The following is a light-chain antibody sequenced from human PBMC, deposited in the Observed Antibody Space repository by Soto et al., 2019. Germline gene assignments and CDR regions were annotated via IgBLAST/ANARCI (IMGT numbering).Light chain of an antibody. V-gene: IGKV1-39*01. CDR1: QSISSY. CDR3: QQSYSTPQA. J-gene: IGKJ1*01. CDR2: AAS. Sequence: DIQMTQSPSSLSASVGDRVTITCRASQSISSYLNWYQQKPGKATKLLIYAASSLQSGVPSRFSGGGSGTDFTLTISSLQPEDFATYYCQQSYSTPQAFGQGTKVEIK.